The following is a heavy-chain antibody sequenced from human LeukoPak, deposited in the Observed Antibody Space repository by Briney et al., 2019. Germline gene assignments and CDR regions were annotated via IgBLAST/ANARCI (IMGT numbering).Heavy chain of an antibody. CDR1: GGSISSYY. CDR2: IYYSGST. Sequence: SETLSLTCTVSGGSISSYYWSWIRQPPGKGLEWIGYIYYSGSTNYNPSLKSRVTISVDTSKNQFSLKLSSVTAADTAVYYCARELITMVRGAGNWFDPWGQGTLVTVSS. V-gene: IGHV4-59*01. J-gene: IGHJ5*02. CDR3: ARELITMVRGAGNWFDP. D-gene: IGHD3-10*01.